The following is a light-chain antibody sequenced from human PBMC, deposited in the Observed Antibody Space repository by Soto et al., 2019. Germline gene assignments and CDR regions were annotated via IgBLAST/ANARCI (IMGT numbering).Light chain of an antibody. V-gene: IGLV1-44*01. Sequence: QSVLTQPPSASGAPGQSVTISCAGSSSNIGSNHAYWYQQLPRAAPKLLIYSNNQRPSGVPDRFSGSKSGTSASLAISGLQSEDEADYYCAAWDDSLNGYVFGTGTKLTVL. J-gene: IGLJ1*01. CDR1: SSNIGSNH. CDR2: SNN. CDR3: AAWDDSLNGYV.